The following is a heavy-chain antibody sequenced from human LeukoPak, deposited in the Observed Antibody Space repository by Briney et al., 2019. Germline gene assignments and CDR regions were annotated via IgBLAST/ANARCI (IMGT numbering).Heavy chain of an antibody. CDR3: AKEDPSCWYWWGFDY. V-gene: IGHV3-23*01. CDR2: VNGSGSST. J-gene: IGHJ4*02. Sequence: PGGSLRLSCAASGFTFSSSAMSWVRQASGKGLEWVSPVNGSGSSTYYADSVTGRFTVSRDNSKNTLYLQMNSLRAEDTAVYYCAKEDPSCWYWWGFDYWGQGTLVTVSS. CDR1: GFTFSSSA. D-gene: IGHD2-8*02.